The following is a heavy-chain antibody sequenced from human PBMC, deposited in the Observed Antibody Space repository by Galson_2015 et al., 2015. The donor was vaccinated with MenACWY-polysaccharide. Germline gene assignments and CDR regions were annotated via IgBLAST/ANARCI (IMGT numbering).Heavy chain of an antibody. D-gene: IGHD6-6*01. CDR3: AKEVGGQGSSSDYMDV. CDR1: AFTFSNYA. V-gene: IGHV3-23*01. J-gene: IGHJ6*03. CDR2: ISGSGSNT. Sequence: SLRLSCAASAFTFSNYAMTWVRQAPGKGLEWVSSISGSGSNTYYADSVKGRFSISRDNSKNTVHLQMNRLRAEDTAIYYCAKEVGGQGSSSDYMDVWGKGTTVTVSS.